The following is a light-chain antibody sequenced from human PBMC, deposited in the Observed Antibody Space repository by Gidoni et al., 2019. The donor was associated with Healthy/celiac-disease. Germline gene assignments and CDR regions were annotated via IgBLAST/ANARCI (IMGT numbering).Light chain of an antibody. Sequence: QSVLTQPPSVSGAPGQRVTISCPGSSSNIGAGYDVHWYQQLPGTAPKLLIYGNINRPSGVPDRFSGSKSGTSASLAITGLQAEDEADYYCQSYDSSLSGWVFGGGTKLTVL. CDR2: GNI. V-gene: IGLV1-40*01. J-gene: IGLJ3*02. CDR3: QSYDSSLSGWV. CDR1: SSNIGAGYD.